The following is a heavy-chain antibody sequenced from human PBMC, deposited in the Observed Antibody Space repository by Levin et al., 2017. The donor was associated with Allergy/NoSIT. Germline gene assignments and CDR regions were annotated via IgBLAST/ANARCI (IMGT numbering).Heavy chain of an antibody. Sequence: SCAASGFTFGDYAMNWFRQAPGKELEWVGFIRSKAYGGTSEYAASVKGRFSISRDESKSIAYLQMNSLKTEDTAVYYCTRDHFRPGDYFDYWGQGTLVTVSS. D-gene: IGHD3-3*02. CDR2: IRSKAYGGTS. V-gene: IGHV3-49*03. CDR3: TRDHFRPGDYFDY. J-gene: IGHJ4*02. CDR1: GFTFGDYA.